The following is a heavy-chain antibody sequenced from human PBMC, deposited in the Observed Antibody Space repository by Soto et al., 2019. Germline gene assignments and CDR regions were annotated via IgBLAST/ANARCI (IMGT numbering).Heavy chain of an antibody. V-gene: IGHV1-69*04. CDR2: IIPILGIA. J-gene: IGHJ3*02. CDR1: GGTFSSYT. CDR3: ARDEGPYSSSSPDAFDI. Sequence: SVKVSCKASGGTFSSYTISCVRQAPGQGLEWMGRIIPILGIANYAQKFQGRVTITANKSTSTAYMGLSSLRSEDTAVYYCARDEGPYSSSSPDAFDIWGQGTMVTVSS. D-gene: IGHD6-6*01.